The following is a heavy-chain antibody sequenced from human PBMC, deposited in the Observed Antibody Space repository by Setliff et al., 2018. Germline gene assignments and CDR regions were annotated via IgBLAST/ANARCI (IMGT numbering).Heavy chain of an antibody. CDR2: IYITGNP. Sequence: SETLSLTCTVSGASIRHTSYFWTWVRQPAGKGLEWIGHIYITGNPGVNPSLESRVAMSIDKSRNQFSLNLQSVTAADTAVYYCARAYSYYYYYMDVWGKGTTVTVSS. CDR1: GASIRHTSYF. J-gene: IGHJ6*03. V-gene: IGHV4-4*07. D-gene: IGHD4-4*01. CDR3: ARAYSYYYYYMDV.